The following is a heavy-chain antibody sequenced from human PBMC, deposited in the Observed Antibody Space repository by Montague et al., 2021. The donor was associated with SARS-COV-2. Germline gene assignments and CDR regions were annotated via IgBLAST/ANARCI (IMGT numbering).Heavy chain of an antibody. CDR2: VYTTGDT. Sequence: SETLSLTCVVSGDSISTDNWWTWVRLPPGKGLEWIGRVYTTGDTNYNPSLKSRVTISVDTSKNQFSLKLTSVTAADTARYYCARDRPRSYYYDSGTYTWGGYGMDVWGQGTTVTASS. CDR1: GDSISTDNW. V-gene: IGHV4-4*02. D-gene: IGHD3-10*01. CDR3: ARDRPRSYYYDSGTYTWGGYGMDV. J-gene: IGHJ6*02.